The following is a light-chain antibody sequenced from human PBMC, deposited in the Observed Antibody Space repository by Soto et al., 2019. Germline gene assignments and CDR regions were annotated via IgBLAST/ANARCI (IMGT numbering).Light chain of an antibody. CDR2: TVS. CDR1: SSDVGGYKY. Sequence: QSALTQPASVSGSPGQSITISCTGTSSDVGGYKYVSRYQQHPGKAPKLLIYTVSNRPSGVSNRFSGSKSGNTASLTISGLQAEDEADYYCSSYTSSSSYVFGTGTKVTVL. V-gene: IGLV2-14*01. CDR3: SSYTSSSSYV. J-gene: IGLJ1*01.